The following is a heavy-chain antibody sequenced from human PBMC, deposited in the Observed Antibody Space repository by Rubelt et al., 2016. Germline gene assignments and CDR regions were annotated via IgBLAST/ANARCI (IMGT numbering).Heavy chain of an antibody. Sequence: GGGLVQPGGSLRLSCAASGFTVSSNYMSWVRQAPGKGLEWVAVIWYDGSNKNYADSVKGRFIISRDNSTNTLYLQMNSLRDEDTAVYYCARDSYSSSVKAFFDHWGQGALVTVSS. D-gene: IGHD6-13*01. V-gene: IGHV3-33*08. J-gene: IGHJ4*02. CDR2: IWYDGSNK. CDR3: ARDSYSSSVKAFFDH. CDR1: GFTVSSNY.